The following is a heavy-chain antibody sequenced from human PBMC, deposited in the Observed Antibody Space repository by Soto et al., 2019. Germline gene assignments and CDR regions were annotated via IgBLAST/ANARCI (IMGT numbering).Heavy chain of an antibody. CDR3: ATDSYDFWSGPHTAYYYYGMDV. D-gene: IGHD3-3*01. Sequence: GGSLRLSCAASGFTFSSYGMPWVRQAPGKGLEWVAVISYDGSNKYYADSVKGRFTISRDNSKNTLYLQMNSLRAEDTAVYYCATDSYDFWSGPHTAYYYYGMDVWGQGTTVTV. J-gene: IGHJ6*02. CDR2: ISYDGSNK. CDR1: GFTFSSYG. V-gene: IGHV3-30*03.